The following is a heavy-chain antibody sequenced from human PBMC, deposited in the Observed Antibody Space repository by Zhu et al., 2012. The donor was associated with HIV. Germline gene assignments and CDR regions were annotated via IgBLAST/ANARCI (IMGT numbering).Heavy chain of an antibody. Sequence: QVQLQESGPGLVKPSQTLSLTCTVSGGSISSGDYYWSWVRQSPVRGLEWIGYIYYSGTTYYIPSLKSRVTISVDTSKDQFSLKLTSVTAADTAMYYCARKQWELLSAFGIWGQGTTVTVSS. J-gene: IGHJ3*02. CDR1: GGSISSGDYY. CDR3: ARKQWELLSAFGI. D-gene: IGHD1-26*01. V-gene: IGHV4-30-4*08. CDR2: IYYSGTT.